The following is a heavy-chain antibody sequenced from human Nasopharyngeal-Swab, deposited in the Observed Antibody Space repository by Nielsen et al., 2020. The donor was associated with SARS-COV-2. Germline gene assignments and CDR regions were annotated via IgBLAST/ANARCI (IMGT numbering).Heavy chain of an antibody. CDR3: ARGPADCSGGSCEAR. Sequence: WVRQAPGQGLEWMGWINTNTGNPTCAQGFTGRFVFSLDTSVGTAYLQISSLKAEDTAVYYCARGPADCSGGSCEARWGQGTLVTVSS. D-gene: IGHD2-15*01. CDR2: INTNTGNP. V-gene: IGHV7-4-1*02. J-gene: IGHJ4*02.